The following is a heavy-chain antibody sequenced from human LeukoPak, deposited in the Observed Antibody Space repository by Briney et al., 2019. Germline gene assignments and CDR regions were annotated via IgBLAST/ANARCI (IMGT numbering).Heavy chain of an antibody. V-gene: IGHV3-23*01. J-gene: IGHJ4*02. D-gene: IGHD1-14*01. CDR3: VKDVGRSWYNGPKGY. CDR2: ISDTGGST. Sequence: DPGGSLRLSCLASGFTFRSYPMSWVRQAPGKGLEWVSGISDTGGSTFFADSVKGRFTVSRDNSRGTVYLQMNNLRAEDTAVYYCVKDVGRSWYNGPKGYWGPGTQVTVSS. CDR1: GFTFRSYP.